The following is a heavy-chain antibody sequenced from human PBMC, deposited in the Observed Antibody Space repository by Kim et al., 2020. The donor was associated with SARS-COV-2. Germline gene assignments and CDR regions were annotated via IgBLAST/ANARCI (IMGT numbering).Heavy chain of an antibody. J-gene: IGHJ6*02. CDR2: INAGNGNT. CDR1: GYTFTSYA. D-gene: IGHD2-15*01. V-gene: IGHV1-3*01. CDR3: ARDVVRGCSGGSCYSGSHYYYYYGMDV. Sequence: ASVKVSCKASGYTFTSYAKHWVRQAPGQRLEWMGWINAGNGNTKYSQKFQGRVTITRDTSASTAYMELSSLRSEDTAVYYCARDVVRGCSGGSCYSGSHYYYYYGMDVWGQGTPVTVSS.